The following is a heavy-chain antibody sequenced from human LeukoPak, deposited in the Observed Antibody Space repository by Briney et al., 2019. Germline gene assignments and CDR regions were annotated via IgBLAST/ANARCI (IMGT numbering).Heavy chain of an antibody. CDR1: GGSISSGSYY. V-gene: IGHV4-39*01. CDR2: IYYSGTT. J-gene: IGHJ4*02. D-gene: IGHD3-10*01. Sequence: SETLSLTCTVSGGSISSGSYYWGWIRQSPGKGLEWIGTIYYSGTTYYKSSLKSRVTISVDTSNNQFSLKLSSVTAADTAVYYCARCITMVRGLIRPPDYWGQGTLVTVPS. CDR3: ARCITMVRGLIRPPDY.